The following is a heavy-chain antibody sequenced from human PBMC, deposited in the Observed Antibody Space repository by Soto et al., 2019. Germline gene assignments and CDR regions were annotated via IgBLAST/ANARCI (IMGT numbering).Heavy chain of an antibody. CDR2: MNPNSGNT. CDR3: ARGTTMVRGVIKNYYYYGMDV. CDR1: GYSFTSYD. J-gene: IGHJ6*02. Sequence: XSVKVSCKASGYSFTSYDINWVRQATGQGLEWMGWMNPNSGNTGYAQKFQGRVTMTRNTSISTAYMELSSLRSEDTAVYYCARGTTMVRGVIKNYYYYGMDVWGQGTTVTVSS. V-gene: IGHV1-8*01. D-gene: IGHD3-10*01.